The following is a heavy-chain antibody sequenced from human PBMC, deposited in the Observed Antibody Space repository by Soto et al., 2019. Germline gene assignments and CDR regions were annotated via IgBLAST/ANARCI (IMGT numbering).Heavy chain of an antibody. Sequence: EVQLLESGGGSVQPGGSLRLSCAASGFTFSSYAMSWVRQAPGKGLEWVSAISGSGGSTYYADSVKGRFTISRDNSKNTLYLQMNSLRAEDTAVYYCAKTYYDYIWGSYRYMPRGQNDAFDIWGQGTMVTVSS. CDR3: AKTYYDYIWGSYRYMPRGQNDAFDI. CDR1: GFTFSSYA. D-gene: IGHD3-16*02. CDR2: ISGSGGST. J-gene: IGHJ3*02. V-gene: IGHV3-23*01.